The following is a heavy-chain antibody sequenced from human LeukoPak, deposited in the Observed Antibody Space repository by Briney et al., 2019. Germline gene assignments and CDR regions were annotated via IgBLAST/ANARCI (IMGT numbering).Heavy chain of an antibody. CDR3: ARARTAGIAYRIPYSN. Sequence: PSETLSLTCAVYGGSFSGYYWSWIRQPPGKGLEWIGEINHSGSTNYNPSLKSRVTISVDTSKNQFSLKLSSVTAADTAVYYCARARTAGIAYRIPYSNWGQGTLVTVSS. V-gene: IGHV4-34*01. J-gene: IGHJ4*02. CDR1: GGSFSGYY. CDR2: INHSGST. D-gene: IGHD6-13*01.